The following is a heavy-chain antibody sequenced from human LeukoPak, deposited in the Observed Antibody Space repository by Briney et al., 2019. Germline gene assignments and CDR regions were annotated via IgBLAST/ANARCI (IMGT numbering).Heavy chain of an antibody. CDR1: GGSISSSSYY. V-gene: IGHV4-39*07. Sequence: SETLSLTCTVSGGSISSSSYYWGWIRQPPGKGLEWIGSIYYSGSTYYNPSLKSRVTISVDTSKNQFSLKLSSVTAADTAVYYCARGPNTAGNYRAFDLWGQGTKVTVSS. CDR3: ARGPNTAGNYRAFDL. CDR2: IYYSGST. J-gene: IGHJ3*01. D-gene: IGHD4-11*01.